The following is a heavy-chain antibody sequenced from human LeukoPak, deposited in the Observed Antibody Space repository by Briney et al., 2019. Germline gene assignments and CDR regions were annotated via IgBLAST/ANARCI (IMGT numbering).Heavy chain of an antibody. V-gene: IGHV1-69*04. J-gene: IGHJ3*02. CDR2: IIPILGIA. Sequence: GASVKVSCKASGGTFSSYAMSWVRQAPGQGLEWMGRIIPILGIANYAQKFQGRVTITADKSTSTAYMELSSLRSEDTAVYYCARDLRFYYDSSGHPAFDIWGQGTMVTVSS. CDR1: GGTFSSYA. D-gene: IGHD3-22*01. CDR3: ARDLRFYYDSSGHPAFDI.